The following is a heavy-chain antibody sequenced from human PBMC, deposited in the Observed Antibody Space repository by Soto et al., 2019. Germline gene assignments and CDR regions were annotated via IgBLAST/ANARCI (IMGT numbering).Heavy chain of an antibody. CDR3: ARTTNPLPYSDYVGNYIDV. D-gene: IGHD4-17*01. V-gene: IGHV3-23*01. CDR1: GFTFRGCA. J-gene: IGHJ6*03. Sequence: EVQLLESGGGLVLPGGSLRLSCEASGFTFRGCAMSWVRQAPGKGPEGVSGISGSGTNTYYTDSVKGRFTVSRDDSKNILFLQMKSLTAEDTAVYYCARTTNPLPYSDYVGNYIDVWCKGNTVTVPS. CDR2: ISGSGTNT.